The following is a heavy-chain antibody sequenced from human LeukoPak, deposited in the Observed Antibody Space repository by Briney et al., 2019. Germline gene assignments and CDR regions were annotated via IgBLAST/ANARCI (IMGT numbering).Heavy chain of an antibody. J-gene: IGHJ5*02. Sequence: PGGSLRLSCAAPGFTFSSYSMNWVRQAPGKGLEWVSYISSSSSTIYYADSVEGRYTISRDNAKNSLYLQMNSLRAEDTAVYYCARDPCGTAWGQGTLVTVSS. CDR1: GFTFSSYS. CDR2: ISSSSSTI. CDR3: ARDPCGTA. V-gene: IGHV3-48*01. D-gene: IGHD1-1*01.